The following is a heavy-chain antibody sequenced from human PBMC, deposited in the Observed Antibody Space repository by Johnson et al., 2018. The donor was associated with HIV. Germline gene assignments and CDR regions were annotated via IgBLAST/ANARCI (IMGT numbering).Heavy chain of an antibody. D-gene: IGHD3-10*01. CDR1: GFTFSSYW. CDR3: ARDRHGSGRPNAFDL. CDR2: IKQDGSEK. J-gene: IGHJ3*01. Sequence: VQLVESGGGLVQPGGSLRLSCAASGFTFSSYWMSWVRQAPGKGLEWVANIKQDGSEKYYVDSLKGRFTIYRDNAKNSLYLQMNSPSPEDTGVYHCARDRHGSGRPNAFDLWGRGTKVTV. V-gene: IGHV3-7*01.